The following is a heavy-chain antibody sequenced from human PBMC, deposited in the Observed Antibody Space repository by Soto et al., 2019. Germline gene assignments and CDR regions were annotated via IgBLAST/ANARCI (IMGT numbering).Heavy chain of an antibody. CDR2: TIPIFATT. J-gene: IGHJ5*02. V-gene: IGHV1-69*01. CDR3: ARTLFYFDSSGHCPCDP. Sequence: HLVQSGPEVKKPGSSVKVSCKISTGTFTSYGINWVRQVPGQGREWMGATIPIFATTNYAQKFQDRVTITADESTGTSYLELRSLTSDDSAMYYCARTLFYFDSSGHCPCDPWGQGTLVTVSS. CDR1: TGTFTSYG. D-gene: IGHD3-22*01.